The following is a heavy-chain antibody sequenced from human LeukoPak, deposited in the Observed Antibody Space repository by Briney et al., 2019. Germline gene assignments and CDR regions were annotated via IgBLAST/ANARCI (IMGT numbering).Heavy chain of an antibody. CDR1: GGSISSYY. Sequence: PSETLSLTCTVSGGSISSYYWSWIRQPPGKGLEWIGYIYYSGSTNYNPSLKSRVTISVDTSKNQFSLKLSSVTAADTAVYYCTRGQDWFDPWGQGTLVTVSS. CDR3: TRGQDWFDP. V-gene: IGHV4-59*01. J-gene: IGHJ5*02. CDR2: IYYSGST.